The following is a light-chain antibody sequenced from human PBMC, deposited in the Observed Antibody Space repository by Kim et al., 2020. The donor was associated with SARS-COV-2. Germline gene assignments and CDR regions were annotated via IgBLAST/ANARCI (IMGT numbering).Light chain of an antibody. CDR3: QAWDSSTKV. CDR2: QDS. V-gene: IGLV3-1*01. Sequence: SVSPGQTARIPCSGDKLGDKYACWYQQKPGQSPLLVIYQDSKRPSGIPELFSGSNSGNTATLTISGTQAMDEADYYCQAWDSSTKVFGTGTKVTVL. CDR1: KLGDKY. J-gene: IGLJ1*01.